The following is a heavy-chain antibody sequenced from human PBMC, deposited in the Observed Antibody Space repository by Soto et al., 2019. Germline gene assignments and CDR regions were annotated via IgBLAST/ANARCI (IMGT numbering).Heavy chain of an antibody. V-gene: IGHV3-53*02. Sequence: EVQLVETGGGLVQPGGALRLACAAAGFTVFSNYMSWVRQAPGEGLEWVSVIFSGGSTSYADSVKGRFTVSRDSSKNTLYLQMNRLSAEDTAVYYCATPPSSLQWGQGTLVTVSP. CDR3: ATPPSSLQ. CDR1: GFTVFSNY. CDR2: IFSGGST. J-gene: IGHJ4*02.